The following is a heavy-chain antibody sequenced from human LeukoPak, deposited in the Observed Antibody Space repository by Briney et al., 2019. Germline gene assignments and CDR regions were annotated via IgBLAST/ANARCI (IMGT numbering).Heavy chain of an antibody. J-gene: IGHJ4*02. D-gene: IGHD1-26*01. CDR3: ARDPPLEVGATKGDDY. CDR1: GFTFSRYS. Sequence: GGSLRLSCAASGFTFSRYSMNWVRQAPGKGLEWVSSISSSSSYIYYADSVKSRFTISRDNAKNSLYLQMNSLRAEDTAVYYCARDPPLEVGATKGDDYWGQGTLVTVSS. CDR2: ISSSSSYI. V-gene: IGHV3-21*01.